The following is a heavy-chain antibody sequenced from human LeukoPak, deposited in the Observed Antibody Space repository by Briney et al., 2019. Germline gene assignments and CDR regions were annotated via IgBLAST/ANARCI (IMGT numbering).Heavy chain of an antibody. CDR2: ISWNSGSI. Sequence: GGSLRLSCAASGFTFDDYAMHWVRQAPGKGLEWVSGISWNSGSIGYADSVKGRFTISRDNAKNSLYLQMNSLRAEDTALYYCAKDSRQLVEDWDAFDIWGQGTMVTVSS. CDR1: GFTFDDYA. CDR3: AKDSRQLVEDWDAFDI. J-gene: IGHJ3*02. V-gene: IGHV3-9*01. D-gene: IGHD6-6*01.